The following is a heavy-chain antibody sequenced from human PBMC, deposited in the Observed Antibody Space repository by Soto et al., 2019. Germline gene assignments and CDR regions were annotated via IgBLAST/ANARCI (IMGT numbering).Heavy chain of an antibody. D-gene: IGHD6-13*01. CDR3: ARDRGQQVCYY. CDR1: GGTFSSYA. V-gene: IGHV1-69*01. CDR2: VIPVFGTA. Sequence: QVQLVQSGAEVQKPGSSVKVSCKASGGTFSSYAISWVRQAPGQGLEWMGGVIPVFGTANYAQRFQGRVTITADESTNTVNMELSSLRSDDTAVYYCARDRGQQVCYYWGQGTLVTVSS. J-gene: IGHJ4*02.